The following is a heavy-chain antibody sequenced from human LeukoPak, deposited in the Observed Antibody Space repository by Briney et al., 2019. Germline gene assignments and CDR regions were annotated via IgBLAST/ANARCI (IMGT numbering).Heavy chain of an antibody. CDR1: GFTFSTYW. J-gene: IGHJ6*03. CDR3: VRRAPGYCITTSCPDTYYYYYYMDV. Sequence: GGSLRLSCAASGFTFSTYWMAWVRQAPGKGLEWVANIKQDGSETYYVDSLKGRFTVSRDNAKNSVYLQMNNLRAEDTAVYYCVRRAPGYCITTSCPDTYYYYYYMDVWGKGTTVTVSS. V-gene: IGHV3-7*01. CDR2: IKQDGSET. D-gene: IGHD2-2*01.